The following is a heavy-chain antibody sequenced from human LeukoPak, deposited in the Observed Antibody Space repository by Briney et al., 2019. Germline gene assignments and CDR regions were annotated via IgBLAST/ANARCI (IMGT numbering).Heavy chain of an antibody. CDR3: AKDVKSYYDSSGYYHFDY. D-gene: IGHD3-22*01. Sequence: GGSLRLSCAASGFTFSSYAMSWVRQAPGKGLEWVSAISGSGGSTYYADSVKGRFTISRDNSKNTLYLQMNSLRAEDTAVYYCAKDVKSYYDSSGYYHFDYWGQGTLVTVSS. J-gene: IGHJ4*02. V-gene: IGHV3-23*01. CDR1: GFTFSSYA. CDR2: ISGSGGST.